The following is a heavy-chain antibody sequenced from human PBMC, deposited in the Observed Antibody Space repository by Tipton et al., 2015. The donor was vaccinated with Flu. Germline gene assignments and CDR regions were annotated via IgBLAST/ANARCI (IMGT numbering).Heavy chain of an antibody. CDR3: ARIPRDLGAPGID. CDR1: GGSISSDNHY. Sequence: TLSLTCTVSGGSISSDNHYWGWIRQPPGKGLEWIGSIHYSGSTYYSLSLKSRVTISQGKSKNQFSLKLTSMTAAETAFYYCARIPRDLGAPGIDWGQGTLVTVSS. V-gene: IGHV4-39*07. J-gene: IGHJ4*02. D-gene: IGHD6-13*01. CDR2: IHYSGST.